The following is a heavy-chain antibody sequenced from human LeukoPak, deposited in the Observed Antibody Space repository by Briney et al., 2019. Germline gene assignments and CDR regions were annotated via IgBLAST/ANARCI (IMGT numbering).Heavy chain of an antibody. CDR3: ATGPMPAAYFDS. CDR2: IHPEEGET. Sequence: ASVTVSCKVSGYTLTELSMHWVRQPPGKGLEWMGCIHPEEGETIYAQMLQGRTSLTEDTSTDTAYMERSSLRSEDTAVYYCATGPMPAAYFDSWGQGTLVTVSS. V-gene: IGHV1-24*01. J-gene: IGHJ4*02. D-gene: IGHD2-2*01. CDR1: GYTLTELS.